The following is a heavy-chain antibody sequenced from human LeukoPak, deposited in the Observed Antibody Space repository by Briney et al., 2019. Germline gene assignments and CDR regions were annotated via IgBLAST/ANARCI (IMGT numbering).Heavy chain of an antibody. CDR1: GVTFSSYA. Sequence: PGGSLSLSCAASGVTFSSYAMSWVRQAPARGLEWVSSLSGNGETFYTDSLKGRCTLSRDTSRNMVHLQLHSLRVEGTAIYYCAKASWVSAADAVLWGQGTQVTVSS. CDR3: AKASWVSAADAVL. V-gene: IGHV3-23*01. D-gene: IGHD6-13*01. CDR2: LSGNGET. J-gene: IGHJ4*02.